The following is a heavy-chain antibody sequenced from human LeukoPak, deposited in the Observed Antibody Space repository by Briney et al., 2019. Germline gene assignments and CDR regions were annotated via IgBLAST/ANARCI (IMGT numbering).Heavy chain of an antibody. CDR1: GFTFSYYG. J-gene: IGHJ4*02. Sequence: GGSLKLSWSASGFTFSYYGMQWVRQAPGKGLEYVSAISNNRGSTYYADSVKDRFTISRDNAKNSLYLQMNSVRAEDTAVYYCARAHRTKGIAAAGTQLFDYWGQGTLVTVSS. CDR2: ISNNRGST. V-gene: IGHV3-64*04. D-gene: IGHD6-13*01. CDR3: ARAHRTKGIAAAGTQLFDY.